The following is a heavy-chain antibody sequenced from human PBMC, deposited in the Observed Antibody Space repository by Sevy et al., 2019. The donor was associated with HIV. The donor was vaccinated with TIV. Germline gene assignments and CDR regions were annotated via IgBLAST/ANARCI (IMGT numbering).Heavy chain of an antibody. J-gene: IGHJ4*02. CDR2: IYYSGST. Sequence: SETLSITCTVSGGSIRTYYWSWIRQPPGKGLEWIGYIYYSGSTKYNPSVKSRVTISVDTSKNQFSLRLSSVTAADTAVYYCARQLESYGSFYYFDSWGQGTLVTVSS. V-gene: IGHV4-59*08. CDR1: GGSIRTYY. D-gene: IGHD3-10*01. CDR3: ARQLESYGSFYYFDS.